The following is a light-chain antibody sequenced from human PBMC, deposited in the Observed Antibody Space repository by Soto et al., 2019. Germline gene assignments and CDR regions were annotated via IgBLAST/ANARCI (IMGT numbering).Light chain of an antibody. CDR3: QQYNNWFWT. V-gene: IGKV3-15*01. CDR1: QSVSSN. J-gene: IGKJ1*01. CDR2: GAS. Sequence: EIVMTQSPGTLAVSPGGRATLSCRASQSVSSNLAWYQQKPGQAPRLVIYGASTRATGIPARFSGSGSGTEFTLTISSLQSEDFAVYYCQQYNNWFWTFGQGTKVEIK.